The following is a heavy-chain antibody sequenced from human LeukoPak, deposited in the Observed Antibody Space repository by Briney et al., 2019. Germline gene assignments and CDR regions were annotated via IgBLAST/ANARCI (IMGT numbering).Heavy chain of an antibody. CDR2: IYYSGST. J-gene: IGHJ4*02. V-gene: IGHV4-30-4*01. CDR1: GGSISSYY. D-gene: IGHD3-10*01. CDR3: ARDRGNMVRGEFDY. Sequence: SETLSLTCTVSGGSISSYYWSWIRQPPGKGLEWIGYIYYSGSTYYNPSLKSRVTISVDTSKNQFSLKLSSVTAADTAVYYCARDRGNMVRGEFDYWGQGTLVTVSS.